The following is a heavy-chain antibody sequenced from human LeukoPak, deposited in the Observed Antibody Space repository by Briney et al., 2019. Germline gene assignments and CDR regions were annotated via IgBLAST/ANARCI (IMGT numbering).Heavy chain of an antibody. CDR2: IRSKANSYAT. CDR1: GFTFSGSA. CDR3: TRPYLGELSFFDY. J-gene: IGHJ4*02. Sequence: GGSLRLSCAASGFTFSGSAMHWVRQASGKGLEWVGRIRSKANSYATAYAASVKGRFTISRDDSKNTAYLQMNSLKTEDTAVYYCTRPYLGELSFFDYWGQGTLVTVSS. V-gene: IGHV3-73*01. D-gene: IGHD3-16*02.